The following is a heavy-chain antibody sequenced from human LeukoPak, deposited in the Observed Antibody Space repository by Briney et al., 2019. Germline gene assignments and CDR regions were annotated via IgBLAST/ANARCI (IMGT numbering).Heavy chain of an antibody. CDR3: AKDFPGGWWIRDFDY. D-gene: IGHD5-18*01. CDR2: INHSGST. Sequence: SETLSLTCTVSGGSISSSSYYWGWIRQPPGKGLEWIGEINHSGSTNYNPSLKSRVTISVDTSKNQFSLKLSSVTAADTAVYYCAKDFPGGWWIRDFDYWGQGTLVTVSS. J-gene: IGHJ4*02. CDR1: GGSISSSSYY. V-gene: IGHV4-39*07.